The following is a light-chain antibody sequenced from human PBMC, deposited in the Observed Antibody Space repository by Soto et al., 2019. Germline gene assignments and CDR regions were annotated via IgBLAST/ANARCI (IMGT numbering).Light chain of an antibody. CDR2: DAS. CDR3: QQYNSYSF. CDR1: QSLRSS. J-gene: IGKJ5*01. V-gene: IGKV3-15*01. Sequence: IGMTQSPATLSVSPGERATLSCRASQSLRSSLAWYQQKPGQAPRLLIYDASTRATGIPARFSGSGSGTEFTLTISSLQPDDFATYYCQQYNSYSFFGQGTRLEIK.